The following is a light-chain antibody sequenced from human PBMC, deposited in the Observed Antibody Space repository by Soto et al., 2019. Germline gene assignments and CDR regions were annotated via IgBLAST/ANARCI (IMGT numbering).Light chain of an antibody. J-gene: IGLJ1*01. V-gene: IGLV2-11*01. CDR1: SSDVGGYNY. CDR3: CSYAGSYTFV. Sequence: QSVLTQPPSASGSPGQSVTISCTGTSSDVGGYNYVSWYQQHPGKAPKLMIYDVSKRPSGVPDRFSGSKSGNTASLTISGLQAEVEADYYCCSYAGSYTFVFGTGTKVTVL. CDR2: DVS.